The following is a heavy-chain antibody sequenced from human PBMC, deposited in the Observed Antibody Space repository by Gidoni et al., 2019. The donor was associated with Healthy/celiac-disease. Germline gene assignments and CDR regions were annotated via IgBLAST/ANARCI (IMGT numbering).Heavy chain of an antibody. Sequence: SCAASGFTFDDYAMHWVRQAPGKGLEWVSGISWNSGSIGYADSVKGRFTISRDNAKNSLYLQMNSLRAEDTALYYCAKDIGGSCYSSGGCGMDVWGQGTTVTVSS. CDR3: AKDIGGSCYSSGGCGMDV. D-gene: IGHD2-15*01. CDR2: ISWNSGSI. CDR1: GFTFDDYA. V-gene: IGHV3-9*01. J-gene: IGHJ6*02.